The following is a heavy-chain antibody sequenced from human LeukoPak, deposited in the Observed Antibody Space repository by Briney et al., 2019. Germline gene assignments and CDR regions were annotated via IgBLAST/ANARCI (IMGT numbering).Heavy chain of an antibody. CDR2: IYPGDSDT. V-gene: IGHV5-51*01. J-gene: IGHJ4*02. Sequence: GESLKISCKGSGYSFSSNWIGWVRQMPGKGLEWMGIIYPGDSDTRYSPSFQGQVTISADKSISTAYLQWSSLKASDTAMYYCARLGEYCSSTSCEHPYTSGWYEWVYFDYWGQGTLVTVSS. D-gene: IGHD2-2*01. CDR1: GYSFSSNW. CDR3: ARLGEYCSSTSCEHPYTSGWYEWVYFDY.